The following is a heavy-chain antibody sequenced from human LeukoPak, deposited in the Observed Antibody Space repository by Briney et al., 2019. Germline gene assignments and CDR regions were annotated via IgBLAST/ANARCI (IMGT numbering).Heavy chain of an antibody. D-gene: IGHD2-15*01. CDR2: ISWNSGSI. CDR3: AKGGRRYCSGGSCSYFDY. CDR1: GFTFDDYA. Sequence: GGSLRLSCAASGFTFDDYAMHWVRQAPGEGLEWVSGISWNSGSIGYADSVKGRFTISRDNAKNSLYLQMNSLRAEDTALYYCAKGGRRYCSGGSCSYFDYWGQGTLVTVSS. V-gene: IGHV3-9*01. J-gene: IGHJ4*02.